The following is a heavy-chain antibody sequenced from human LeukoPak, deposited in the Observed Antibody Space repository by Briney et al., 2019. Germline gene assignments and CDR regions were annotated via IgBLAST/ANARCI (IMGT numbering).Heavy chain of an antibody. CDR2: TYYRSKWYN. D-gene: IGHD1-14*01. Sequence: SQTLSLTCAISGDSVSSNSAAWNWIRQSPSRGLEWLGRTYYRSKWYNDYAVSVKSRITINPDTSKNQFSLQLNSVTPEDTAVYYCARTTFPGGRAKGANWFDPWGQGTLVTVSS. J-gene: IGHJ5*02. CDR3: ARTTFPGGRAKGANWFDP. CDR1: GDSVSSNSAA. V-gene: IGHV6-1*01.